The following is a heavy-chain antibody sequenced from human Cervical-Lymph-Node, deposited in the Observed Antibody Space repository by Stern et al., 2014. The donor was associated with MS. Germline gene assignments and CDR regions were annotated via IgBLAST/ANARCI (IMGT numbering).Heavy chain of an antibody. CDR3: AKEGNYVWGNYRAM. CDR2: INTHTGNP. V-gene: IGHV7-4-1*02. CDR1: GYTFTTYA. Sequence: QVQLVQSGSELKKPGASVKVSCKTSGYTFTTYAINWVRQAPGQGLEWMGWINTHTGNPTYTRDFTGRFVFSLDTSISTAYLEISSLRAEDTAVYYCAKEGNYVWGNYRAMGGQGARVTVSS. D-gene: IGHD3-16*02. J-gene: IGHJ4*02.